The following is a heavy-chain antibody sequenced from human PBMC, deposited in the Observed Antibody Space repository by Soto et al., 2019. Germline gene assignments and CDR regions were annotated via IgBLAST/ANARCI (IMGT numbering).Heavy chain of an antibody. D-gene: IGHD3-9*01. V-gene: IGHV1-8*01. CDR1: GYTFTSYD. CDR2: MNPNSGNT. CDR3: ARGAAEYYDILTGYYNWFDP. J-gene: IGHJ5*02. Sequence: ASVKVSCKASGYTFTSYDINWVRQATGQGLEWMGWMNPNSGNTGYAQKFQGRVTMTRNTSISTAYMELSSLRSEDTGVYYCARGAAEYYDILTGYYNWFDPWGQGTLVTVSS.